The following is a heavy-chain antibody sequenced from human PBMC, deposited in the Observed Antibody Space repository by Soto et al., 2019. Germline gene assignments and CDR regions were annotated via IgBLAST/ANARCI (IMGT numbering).Heavy chain of an antibody. V-gene: IGHV3-33*01. CDR1: GFTFSSYG. J-gene: IGHJ3*02. CDR3: ARESAYCSSTSCSTGAFDI. D-gene: IGHD2-2*01. Sequence: QVQLVESGGGVVQPGRSLRLSCAASGFTFSSYGMHWVRQAPGKGLEWVAVIWYDGSNKYYADSVKGRFTISRDNSKNTLYLQMNSLRAEDTAVYYCARESAYCSSTSCSTGAFDIWGQGTMVTVSS. CDR2: IWYDGSNK.